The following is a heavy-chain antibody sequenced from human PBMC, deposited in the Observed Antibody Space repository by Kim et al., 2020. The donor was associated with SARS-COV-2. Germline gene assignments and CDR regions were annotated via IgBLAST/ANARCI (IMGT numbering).Heavy chain of an antibody. Sequence: GGSLRLSCSASGFDFSSFSLNWVRQAPGKGLEWVAAISGSGGSTDYADSMKGRVTISRDNSKNLLYLRLKSLRAEDTAVYFCAKNYVEVNTKSYGLDVWGQGATVTVSS. V-gene: IGHV3-23*01. CDR2: ISGSGGST. J-gene: IGHJ6*02. CDR1: GFDFSSFS. CDR3: AKNYVEVNTKSYGLDV. D-gene: IGHD2-21*01.